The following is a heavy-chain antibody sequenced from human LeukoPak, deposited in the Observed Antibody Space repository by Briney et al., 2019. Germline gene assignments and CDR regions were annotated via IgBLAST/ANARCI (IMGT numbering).Heavy chain of an antibody. CDR2: IYYTEST. V-gene: IGHV4-39*01. CDR1: GGSISSSSHY. Sequence: SETLSLTCTVSGGSISSSSHYWGWVRQPPGKGLECIGFIYYTESTYSNPSLKSRVALSIDRTKNQFSLKLGSVTAADTAVYYCARSSYYDTSGYYDYWGQGALVTVSS. D-gene: IGHD3-22*01. CDR3: ARSSYYDTSGYYDY. J-gene: IGHJ4*02.